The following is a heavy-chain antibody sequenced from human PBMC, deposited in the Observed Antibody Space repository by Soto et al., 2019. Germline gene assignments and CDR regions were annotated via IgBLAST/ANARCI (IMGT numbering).Heavy chain of an antibody. CDR3: ATSIGYCSGGSCSYFDY. Sequence: QVQLVQSGAEVKKPGSSVKVSCKASGGTFSSYTISWVRQAPGQGLEWMGRIIPILGIANYAQKFQGRVTITADKSTSTAYMELSNLRSEDTAVYYCATSIGYCSGGSCSYFDYWGQGTLVTVSS. CDR1: GGTFSSYT. J-gene: IGHJ4*02. CDR2: IIPILGIA. V-gene: IGHV1-69*02. D-gene: IGHD2-15*01.